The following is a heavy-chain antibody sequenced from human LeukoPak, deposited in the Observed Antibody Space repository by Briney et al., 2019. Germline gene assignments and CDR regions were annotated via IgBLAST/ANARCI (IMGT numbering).Heavy chain of an antibody. CDR3: AKGDSYGCADY. CDR2: ISSSSSYI. Sequence: GGSLRLSCAAPGFTFSSYSMNWVRQAPGKGLEWVSSISSSSSYIYYADLVKGRFTISRDNAKNSLYLQMNSLRAEDTAVYYCAKGDSYGCADYWGQGTLVTVSS. CDR1: GFTFSSYS. V-gene: IGHV3-21*01. D-gene: IGHD5-18*01. J-gene: IGHJ4*02.